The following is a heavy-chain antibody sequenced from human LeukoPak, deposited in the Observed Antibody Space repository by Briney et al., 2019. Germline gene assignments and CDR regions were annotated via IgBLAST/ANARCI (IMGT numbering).Heavy chain of an antibody. D-gene: IGHD4/OR15-4a*01. V-gene: IGHV3-66*01. Sequence: GGSLRLSCAASRFSVGTNYLTWVRQAPGKGLEWVSLIFAGGETSYADSVRGRFTISRDNSRNTLYLQMNSLTVEDTATYYCARVWWRTSTHRSFYFDYWGQGALVIVSS. CDR1: RFSVGTNY. J-gene: IGHJ4*01. CDR3: ARVWWRTSTHRSFYFDY. CDR2: IFAGGET.